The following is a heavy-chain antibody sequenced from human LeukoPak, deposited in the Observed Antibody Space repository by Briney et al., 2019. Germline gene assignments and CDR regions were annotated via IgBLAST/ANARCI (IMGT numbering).Heavy chain of an antibody. V-gene: IGHV3-21*01. CDR1: GFTFNNYS. CDR2: ISSSSGYI. Sequence: GGSLRLSCAASGFTFNNYSMNWVRQAPGKGLEWVSSISSSSGYIYYADSVKGRFTISRDNAKNSLYLQMNCLRAEDTAVYYCARDRVYFQLLSKRGVHYFDYWGQGTLVTVSS. CDR3: ARDRVYFQLLSKRGVHYFDY. D-gene: IGHD2-2*01. J-gene: IGHJ4*02.